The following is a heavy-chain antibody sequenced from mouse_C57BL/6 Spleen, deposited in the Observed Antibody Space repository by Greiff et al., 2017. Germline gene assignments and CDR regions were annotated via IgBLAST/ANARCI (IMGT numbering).Heavy chain of an antibody. CDR2: IYPGDGDT. V-gene: IGHV1-82*01. CDR3: AGFYYGSSYYAMDY. J-gene: IGHJ4*01. CDR1: GYAFSSSW. Sequence: VQLQQSGPELVKPGASVKISCKASGYAFSSSWMNWVKQRPGKGLEWIGRIYPGDGDTNYNGKFKGKAKLTADKSSSTAYMQLSSLTSEDSAVYFCAGFYYGSSYYAMDYWGQGTSVTVSS. D-gene: IGHD1-1*01.